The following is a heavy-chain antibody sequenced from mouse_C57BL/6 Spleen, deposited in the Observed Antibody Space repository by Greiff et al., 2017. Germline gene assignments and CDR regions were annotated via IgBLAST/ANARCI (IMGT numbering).Heavy chain of an antibody. CDR2: IDPETGGT. Sequence: ESGAELVRPGASVTLSCKASGYTFTDYEMHWVKQTPVHGLEWIGAIDPETGGTAYNQKFKGKAILTADKSSSTAYMELRSLTSEDSAVYYCTRSYGSSPFAYWGQGTLVTVSA. D-gene: IGHD1-1*01. CDR3: TRSYGSSPFAY. V-gene: IGHV1-15*01. CDR1: GYTFTDYE. J-gene: IGHJ3*01.